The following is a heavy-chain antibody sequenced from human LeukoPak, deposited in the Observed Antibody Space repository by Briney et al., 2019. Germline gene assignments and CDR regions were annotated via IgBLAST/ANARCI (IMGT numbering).Heavy chain of an antibody. CDR1: GFTFSSYE. CDR2: ISSSGSTI. J-gene: IGHJ4*02. D-gene: IGHD3-3*01. V-gene: IGHV3-48*03. CDR3: ARGYYNFWSGYRAEYYFDY. Sequence: GGSLRLSCAASGFTFSSYEMNWVRQAPGKGLEWVSYISSSGSTIYYADSLRGRFTISRDNAKNSLYLQMNSLRAEDTAVYYCARGYYNFWSGYRAEYYFDYWGQGTLVTVSS.